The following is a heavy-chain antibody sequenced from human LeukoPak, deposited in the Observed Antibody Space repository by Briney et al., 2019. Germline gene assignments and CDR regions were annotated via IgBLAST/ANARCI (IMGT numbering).Heavy chain of an antibody. CDR2: ISGSGGST. D-gene: IGHD3-3*01. Sequence: PGGSLRLSCAASGFTFSSYAMSWVRQAPGKGLEWVSAISGSGGSTYYADSVKGRFTISRDNSKNTLYLQMNSLRAEDTAVYYCARDESLGDFWSGYFDAFDIWGQGTMVTISS. V-gene: IGHV3-23*01. J-gene: IGHJ3*02. CDR3: ARDESLGDFWSGYFDAFDI. CDR1: GFTFSSYA.